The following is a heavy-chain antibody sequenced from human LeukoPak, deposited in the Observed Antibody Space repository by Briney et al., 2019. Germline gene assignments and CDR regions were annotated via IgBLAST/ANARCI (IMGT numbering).Heavy chain of an antibody. J-gene: IGHJ5*02. Sequence: PSETLSLTCTVSGGSLSSYYWSWIRQPPGKGLEWIGYIYYSGSTNYNPSLKSRVTISVDTSKNQFSLKLSSVTAADTAVYYCARDRSSSWYVRWFDPWGQGTLVTVSS. CDR2: IYYSGST. CDR3: ARDRSSSWYVRWFDP. V-gene: IGHV4-59*12. CDR1: GGSLSSYY. D-gene: IGHD6-13*01.